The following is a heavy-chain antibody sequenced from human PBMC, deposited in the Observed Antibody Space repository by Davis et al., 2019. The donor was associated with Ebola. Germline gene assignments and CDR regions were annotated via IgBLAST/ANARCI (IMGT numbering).Heavy chain of an antibody. CDR2: IYHSGST. CDR3: ARDPHGDGYYFDY. D-gene: IGHD4-17*01. J-gene: IGHJ4*02. Sequence: MPSETLSLTCAVSGGSISSSNWWTWVRQPPGKGLEWIGEIYHSGSTNYNPSLKSRVTISVDKSKNQFSLKLSSVTAADTAVYYCARDPHGDGYYFDYWGQGTLVTVSS. V-gene: IGHV4-4*02. CDR1: GGSISSSNW.